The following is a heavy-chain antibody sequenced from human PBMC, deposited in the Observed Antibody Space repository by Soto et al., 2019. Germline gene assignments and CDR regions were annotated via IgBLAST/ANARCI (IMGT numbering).Heavy chain of an antibody. J-gene: IGHJ4*02. Sequence: EVQLVESGGGFVQSGGSLRLSCAASGFTFSGYAMHWVCQAPGKGLEWVSYISDSGGSVTHYADSVKGRFTNSRDSAKNPRYLQIDSLGDQVPAVYYCAKDKGSSRWHALDYWGQGTLVTVSS. CDR1: GFTFSGYA. D-gene: IGHD1-26*01. CDR2: ISDSGGSVT. CDR3: AKDKGSSRWHALDY. V-gene: IGHV3-48*02.